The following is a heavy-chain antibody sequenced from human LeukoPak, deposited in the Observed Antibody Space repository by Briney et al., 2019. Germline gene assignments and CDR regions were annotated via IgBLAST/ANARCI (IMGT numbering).Heavy chain of an antibody. CDR3: TGGNDY. Sequence: GGSLRLSCAASGFIFSDSAIQWVRQASGKGLEWVGRIRSKTNSYATAYGATVKGRFTFSRDDSKNTAYLQMNSLKIEDTAVYYCTGGNDYWGQGTLVTVSS. CDR2: IRSKTNSYAT. J-gene: IGHJ4*02. V-gene: IGHV3-73*01. D-gene: IGHD4-23*01. CDR1: GFIFSDSA.